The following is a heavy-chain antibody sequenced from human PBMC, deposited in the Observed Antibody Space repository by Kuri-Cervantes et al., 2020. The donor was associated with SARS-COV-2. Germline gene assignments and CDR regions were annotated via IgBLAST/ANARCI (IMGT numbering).Heavy chain of an antibody. D-gene: IGHD4-17*01. CDR2: IYTSGST. V-gene: IGHV4-4*07. J-gene: IGHJ6*03. CDR1: GGSISSYY. CDR3: ARAYGFLRYIYYMDV. Sequence: GSLRLSCTVAGGSISSYYWSWIRQPAGKGMEWIGRIYTSGSTNYNPTLKSRVTISVDTSKNQFSLNLSSVTAADTAVYYCARAYGFLRYIYYMDVWGRGTTVTVSS.